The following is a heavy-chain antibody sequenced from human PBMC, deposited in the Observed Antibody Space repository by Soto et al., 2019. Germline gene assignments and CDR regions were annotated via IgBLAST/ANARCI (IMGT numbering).Heavy chain of an antibody. CDR2: ISADNGNT. Sequence: ASVKVSCKASGYTFYSHSISWVRQAPGQGLEWMGRISADNGNTNYAQKFRGRVTMTTDTSTSTVYMELRNLRSDDTAVYYCARCIQQDYYYGMDVWGQGTTLTVSS. CDR1: GYTFYSHS. J-gene: IGHJ6*02. CDR3: ARCIQQDYYYGMDV. V-gene: IGHV1-18*01. D-gene: IGHD5-18*01.